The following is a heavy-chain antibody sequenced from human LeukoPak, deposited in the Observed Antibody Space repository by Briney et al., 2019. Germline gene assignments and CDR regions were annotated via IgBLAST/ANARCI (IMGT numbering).Heavy chain of an antibody. J-gene: IGHJ3*02. Sequence: PSETLSLTCTVSGDSISSSSYHWSWIRQPPGKGLEWIGYIYYSGRTNYNPSLKTRVTISVDTSKNQFSLKLSSVTAADTAVYYCARHLGGDDAFDIWGQGTMVTVSS. D-gene: IGHD2-21*01. CDR3: ARHLGGDDAFDI. V-gene: IGHV4-61*05. CDR1: GDSISSSSYH. CDR2: IYYSGRT.